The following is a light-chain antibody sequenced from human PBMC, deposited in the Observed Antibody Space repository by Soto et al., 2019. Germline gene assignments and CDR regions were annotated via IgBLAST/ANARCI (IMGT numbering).Light chain of an antibody. J-gene: IGKJ3*01. CDR1: QSVSSSY. CDR2: GAS. V-gene: IGKV3-20*01. Sequence: EIVLTQSPGTLSLSPGERATLSCRASQSVSSSYLAWYQQKPGQAPRLLIYGASSRATGIPDRFSGSGSGTDFNLTISRLEPEDFAVYYCQQYETFGPGTKVDIK. CDR3: QQYET.